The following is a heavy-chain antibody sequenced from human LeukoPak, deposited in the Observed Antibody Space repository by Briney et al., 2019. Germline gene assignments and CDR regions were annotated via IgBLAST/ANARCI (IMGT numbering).Heavy chain of an antibody. V-gene: IGHV3-23*01. CDR2: VSGRDTST. CDR3: AKWGDYDVLTGYYDSDY. J-gene: IGHJ4*02. Sequence: GGSLRLSCAASGLTFSNYAMSWVRQAPGKGLEWVSAVSGRDTSTYYTDPVKGRFTISRDNSKNTLYLQMNSLSAEDTAIYYCAKWGDYDVLTGYYDSDYWGQGNLVTVSS. CDR1: GLTFSNYA. D-gene: IGHD3-9*01.